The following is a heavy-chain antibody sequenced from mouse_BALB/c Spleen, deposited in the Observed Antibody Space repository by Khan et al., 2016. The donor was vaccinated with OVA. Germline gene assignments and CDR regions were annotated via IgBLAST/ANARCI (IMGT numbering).Heavy chain of an antibody. V-gene: IGHV5-17*02. Sequence: EVELVESGGGLVQPGGSRKLSCAASGFTFSTFGMHWVRQAPEKGLEWVAYISSGSSTIYYADTVTGRFTISRDRPKNNMFLQMTILGSEATAMYYCSRANFDYWRQGTTLTVSS. CDR1: GFTFSTFG. CDR3: SRANFDY. CDR2: ISSGSSTI. J-gene: IGHJ2*01.